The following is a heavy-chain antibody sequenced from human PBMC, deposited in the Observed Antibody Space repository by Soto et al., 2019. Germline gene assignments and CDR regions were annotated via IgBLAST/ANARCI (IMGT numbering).Heavy chain of an antibody. Sequence: QVQLQESGPGLVKPSETLSLTCTVSGDSVSSGGNYWSWIRQPPGEGLEWIAYIHYSGSVNYNPSLKSRVTISVDTSKNQVSLRLNSVTAADTAFYYCARGGGYCGSTSCPTYYFDYWGQGPLVTVSS. V-gene: IGHV4-61*08. D-gene: IGHD2-2*01. CDR1: GDSVSSGGNY. CDR3: ARGGGYCGSTSCPTYYFDY. J-gene: IGHJ4*02. CDR2: IHYSGSV.